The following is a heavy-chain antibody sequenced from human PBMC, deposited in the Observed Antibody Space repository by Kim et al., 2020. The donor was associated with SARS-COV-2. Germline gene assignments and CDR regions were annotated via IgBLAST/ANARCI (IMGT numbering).Heavy chain of an antibody. CDR2: ISSNGGST. J-gene: IGHJ4*02. Sequence: GWSLRLSCSASGFTFSSYAMHWVRQAPGKGLEYVSAISSNGGSTYYADSVKGRFTISRDNSKNTLYLQMSSLRAEDTAVYYCVKNVDYYDSSGYSLGYWGQGTLVTVSS. D-gene: IGHD3-22*01. CDR1: GFTFSSYA. V-gene: IGHV3-64D*09. CDR3: VKNVDYYDSSGYSLGY.